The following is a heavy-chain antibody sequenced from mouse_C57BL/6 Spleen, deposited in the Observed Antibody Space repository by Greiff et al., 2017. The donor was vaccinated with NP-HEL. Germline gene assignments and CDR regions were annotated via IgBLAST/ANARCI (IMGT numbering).Heavy chain of an antibody. CDR3: AIFYDYTEAWFAY. V-gene: IGHV2-4*01. CDR2: IWSGGST. J-gene: IGHJ3*01. Sequence: QVQLQQSGPGLVQPSQSLSITCTVSGFSLTSYGVHWVRQPPGKGLEWLGVIWSGGSTDYNAAFISRLSISKDNSKSQVFFKMNSLQADDTAIYYCAIFYDYTEAWFAYWGQGTLVTVSA. D-gene: IGHD2-4*01. CDR1: GFSLTSYG.